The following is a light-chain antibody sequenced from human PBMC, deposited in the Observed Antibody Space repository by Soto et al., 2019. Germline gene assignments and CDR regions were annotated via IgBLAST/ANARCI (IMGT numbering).Light chain of an antibody. V-gene: IGKV3-20*01. CDR2: GAS. Sequence: EVGLTQSPGTLSLSPGETATLSCRASGSVNSNYLGWYQQKPGQAPRLLIYGASSRATGIPDRFSGSGSGTDFTLTIRRLEPEDFAVYYCQQYGTSPWTFGQGTKVDI. J-gene: IGKJ1*01. CDR3: QQYGTSPWT. CDR1: GSVNSNY.